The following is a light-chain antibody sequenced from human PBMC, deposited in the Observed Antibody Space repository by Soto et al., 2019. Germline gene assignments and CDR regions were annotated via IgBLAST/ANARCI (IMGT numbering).Light chain of an antibody. Sequence: EIVMTQSPATLSVSPGERATLSCRASQSVSNNYLAWYRQKPGQAPWLLIYGASNRAGGVPDRFSGSGSGSDFTLTISRLEPEDFAVYYCQQYGSSPRTFGQGTKVEIK. J-gene: IGKJ1*01. CDR3: QQYGSSPRT. V-gene: IGKV3-20*01. CDR2: GAS. CDR1: QSVSNNY.